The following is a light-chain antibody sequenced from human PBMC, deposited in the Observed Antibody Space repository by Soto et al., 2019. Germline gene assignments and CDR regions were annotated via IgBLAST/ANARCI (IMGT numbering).Light chain of an antibody. V-gene: IGKV1-9*01. CDR3: QQLNSYPPIT. CDR2: AAS. CDR1: QGIRSY. J-gene: IGKJ3*01. Sequence: DIQLTQSPSFLSASVGDRVTITCRASQGIRSYLAWYQQKPGKAPNLLIYAASTLQSGVPSRFSGSGSGTEFTLTISSLQPEDFATYYCQQLNSYPPITFGPGTKVDIK.